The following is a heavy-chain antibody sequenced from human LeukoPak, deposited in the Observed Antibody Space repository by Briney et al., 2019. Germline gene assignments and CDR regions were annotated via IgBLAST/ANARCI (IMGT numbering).Heavy chain of an antibody. CDR2: IKQDGSEK. J-gene: IGHJ5*01. Sequence: GGSLRLSCAASGFTFSSYWMSWVRQAPGKGLEWVANIKQDGSEKYYVDSVKGRFTVSRDNAKNSVYLQMNSLRGDDTAVYCCARDVAAGGIAWFDSWGQGTLVTVSP. CDR1: GFTFSSYW. D-gene: IGHD2-15*01. V-gene: IGHV3-7*01. CDR3: ARDVAAGGIAWFDS.